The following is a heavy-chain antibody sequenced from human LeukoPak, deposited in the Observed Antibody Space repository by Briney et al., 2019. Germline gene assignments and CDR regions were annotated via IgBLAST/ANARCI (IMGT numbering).Heavy chain of an antibody. CDR2: INQDGSDK. J-gene: IGHJ4*02. V-gene: IGHV3-7*01. D-gene: IGHD3-22*01. CDR3: ARDGSYYDSSGYTVDY. Sequence: GGSLRLSCAASGFMFNNYWMTWVRQAPGKGREWVGNINQDGSDKYYGDSVKGRFTISRDNAQNSLYLQMNSLRAEDTAVYYCARDGSYYDSSGYTVDYWGQGTLVTVSS. CDR1: GFMFNNYW.